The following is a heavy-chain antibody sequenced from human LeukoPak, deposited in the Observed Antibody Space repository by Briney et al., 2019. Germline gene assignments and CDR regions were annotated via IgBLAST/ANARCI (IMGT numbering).Heavy chain of an antibody. CDR3: ASARWLQLGGDAFDI. CDR2: IYSGGST. D-gene: IGHD5-24*01. CDR1: GFTVSSNY. J-gene: IGHJ3*02. V-gene: IGHV3-53*05. Sequence: GGSLRLSCAASGFTVSSNYMSWVRQAPGKGLEWVSVIYSGGSTYYADSVKGRFTISRDNSKNTLYLQMNSLRAEDTAVYYCASARWLQLGGDAFDIWGQGTMVTVSS.